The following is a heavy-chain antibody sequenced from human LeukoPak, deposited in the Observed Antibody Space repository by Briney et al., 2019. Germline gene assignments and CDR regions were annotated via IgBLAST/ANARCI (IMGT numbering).Heavy chain of an antibody. CDR3: ARQINGERKLDWFDP. CDR1: GGSISSDNYY. D-gene: IGHD3-10*01. V-gene: IGHV4-39*02. Sequence: SETLSLTCTVSGGSISSDNYYWGWIRQPPGMALEWVGSIHYSGVTYYNPSLKSRVTISVDTSKNHFSLKLSSVTAADTAVYYCARQINGERKLDWFDPWGQGTLVTVSS. CDR2: IHYSGVT. J-gene: IGHJ5*02.